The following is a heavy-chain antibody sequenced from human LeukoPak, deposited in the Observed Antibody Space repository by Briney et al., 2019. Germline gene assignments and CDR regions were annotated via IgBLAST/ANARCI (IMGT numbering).Heavy chain of an antibody. D-gene: IGHD4-11*01. V-gene: IGHV3-30*04. Sequence: GGSLRLSCAASGFTFSRYAMHWVRQAPGKGLGWVAVISYDGNTKFFTDSVKGRFTISRDNSKNTLSLQMISLRAEDTAMYYCARDAGSDYNFDYWGQGTLVTVSS. CDR2: ISYDGNTK. CDR1: GFTFSRYA. J-gene: IGHJ4*02. CDR3: ARDAGSDYNFDY.